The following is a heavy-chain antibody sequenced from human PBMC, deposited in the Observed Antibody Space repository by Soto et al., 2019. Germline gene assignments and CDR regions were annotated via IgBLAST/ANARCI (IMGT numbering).Heavy chain of an antibody. V-gene: IGHV1-2*04. CDR1: GYTFTGYY. Sequence: ASVKVSCNASGYTFTGYYMHWVRQAPGQGLEWMGWINPNSGGTNYAQKFQGWVTMTRDTSISTAYVELSRLRSDDTAVYYCARVTSHYYDSSGYRVHYFDYWGQGTLVTVSS. CDR2: INPNSGGT. J-gene: IGHJ4*02. D-gene: IGHD3-22*01. CDR3: ARVTSHYYDSSGYRVHYFDY.